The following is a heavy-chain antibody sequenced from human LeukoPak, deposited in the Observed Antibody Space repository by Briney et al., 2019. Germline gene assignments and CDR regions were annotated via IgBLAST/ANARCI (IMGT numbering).Heavy chain of an antibody. Sequence: ASVKVSCKASGYTFTNYIMNWVRQAPGQGLEWMGWINTSTGNPTYAQGFTGRFVFSLDTSVSTAYLQISSLKAEDTAVYYCARVLPLSPHDYGDCGFQHWGQGTLVTVSS. V-gene: IGHV7-4-1*02. J-gene: IGHJ1*01. CDR3: ARVLPLSPHDYGDCGFQH. CDR2: INTSTGNP. CDR1: GYTFTNYI. D-gene: IGHD4-17*01.